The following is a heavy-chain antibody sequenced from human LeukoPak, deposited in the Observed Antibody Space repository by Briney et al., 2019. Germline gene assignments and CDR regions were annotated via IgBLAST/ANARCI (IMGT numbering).Heavy chain of an antibody. D-gene: IGHD6-6*01. Sequence: ASVKVSCKASGYTFTSYYMHWVRQAPGQGLKWMGIINPSGGSTSYAQKFQGRVTMTRDTSTSTVYMELSSLRSEDTAVYYCARVSGYGSSSGDVFDIGGKGKRVTVFS. V-gene: IGHV1-46*01. CDR1: GYTFTSYY. J-gene: IGHJ3*02. CDR3: ARVSGYGSSSGDVFDI. CDR2: INPSGGST.